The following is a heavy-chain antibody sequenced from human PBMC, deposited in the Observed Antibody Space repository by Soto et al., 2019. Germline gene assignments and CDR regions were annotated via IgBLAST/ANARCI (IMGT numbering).Heavy chain of an antibody. Sequence: QVQLQQWGAGLLKPSETLSLTCAVYGGTFRGYYWSWVRQPPGKGLEWIGEINHSGSTDYNSSLKSRVTISIDTSKSKFSLNLSSVAAADTAVYYCARGRSYYDFWSGDYTVTKDAFDFWGQGTMVTVSS. V-gene: IGHV4-34*01. CDR1: GGTFRGYY. J-gene: IGHJ3*01. CDR2: INHSGST. D-gene: IGHD3-3*01. CDR3: ARGRSYYDFWSGDYTVTKDAFDF.